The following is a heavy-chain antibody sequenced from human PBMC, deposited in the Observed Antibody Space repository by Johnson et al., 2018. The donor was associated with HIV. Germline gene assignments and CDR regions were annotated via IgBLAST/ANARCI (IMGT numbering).Heavy chain of an antibody. J-gene: IGHJ3*02. Sequence: VQLVESGGGLVQPGGSLRLSCAASGFTFSSYAMNWVRQAPGKGLEWVSGINWNGGSTGYADSVKGRFTISRYNAKNSLYLQMNSLRAEDTAVYYCARDRGEWYSWGGDAFDIWGQGTMVTVSS. CDR1: GFTFSSYA. CDR2: INWNGGST. V-gene: IGHV3-20*04. CDR3: ARDRGEWYSWGGDAFDI. D-gene: IGHD1-20*01.